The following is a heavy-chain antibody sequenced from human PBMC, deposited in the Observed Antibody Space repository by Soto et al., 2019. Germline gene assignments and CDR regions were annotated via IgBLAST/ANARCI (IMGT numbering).Heavy chain of an antibody. Sequence: QVQLVESGGGLVKPGGCLRLSCAASGFTFSDYYMSWIRQAPGKGLEWVSYISSSGSDTNYADSVKGRFTVSRDNDKNSLYLQMNSLRAEDTAVYYCARSLRGYSGYSGYWGQGTLVTVSS. CDR2: ISSSGSDT. J-gene: IGHJ4*02. V-gene: IGHV3-11*05. CDR1: GFTFSDYY. CDR3: ARSLRGYSGYSGY. D-gene: IGHD5-12*01.